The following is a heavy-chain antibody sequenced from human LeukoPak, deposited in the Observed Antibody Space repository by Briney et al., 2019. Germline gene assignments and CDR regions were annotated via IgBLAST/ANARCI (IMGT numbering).Heavy chain of an antibody. D-gene: IGHD4-11*01. CDR3: ARQRDSNWFDP. V-gene: IGHV1-2*02. CDR2: INPNSGGT. Sequence: PGASVKVSCKASGYTFTGYYMHWVRQAPGQGLEWMGWINPNSGGTNYAEKFQGRVTMTRDTSTNTVYMELNSLRSDDTAVYYCARQRDSNWFDPWGQGTLVTVSS. CDR1: GYTFTGYY. J-gene: IGHJ5*02.